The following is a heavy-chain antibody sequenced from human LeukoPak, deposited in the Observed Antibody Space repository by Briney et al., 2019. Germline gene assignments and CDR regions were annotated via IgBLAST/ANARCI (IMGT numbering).Heavy chain of an antibody. CDR1: GFXFSSYE. J-gene: IGHJ6*01. Sequence: GGSLRLSCAASGFXFSSYEINWVRQAPGKGLEWVSYISSSGSTIYYADSVKGRFTISRDNAKNSLYLQMNSLRAEDTAVYYCARISSIYYGMDVWGQGTTVTVSS. V-gene: IGHV3-48*03. D-gene: IGHD3-16*01. CDR3: ARISSIYYGMDV. CDR2: ISSSGSTI.